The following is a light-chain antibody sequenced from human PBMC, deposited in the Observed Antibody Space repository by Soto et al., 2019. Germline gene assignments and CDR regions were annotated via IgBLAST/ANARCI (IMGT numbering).Light chain of an antibody. CDR1: SSDVGSYNL. CDR3: CSYAGSSTLV. J-gene: IGLJ2*01. Sequence: QSVLTQPASVSGSPGQSITISCTGTSSDVGSYNLVSWYQQHPGKAPKLMIYEVSKRPSGVSNRFSGSKSGNTASLTISGLQAEDEPDYYCCSYAGSSTLVFGGGTKVTVL. V-gene: IGLV2-23*02. CDR2: EVS.